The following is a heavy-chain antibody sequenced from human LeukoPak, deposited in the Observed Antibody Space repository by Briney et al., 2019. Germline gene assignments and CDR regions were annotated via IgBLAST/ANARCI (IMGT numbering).Heavy chain of an antibody. CDR2: IRYDGSNK. J-gene: IGHJ4*02. CDR1: GFTFSSYW. Sequence: GGSLRLSCAASGFTFSSYWMSWVRQAPGKGLEWVAFIRYDGSNKYYADSVKGRFTISRDNSKNTLYLQMNSLRAEDTAVYYCAKDSDYGDPRVDYWGQGTLVTVSS. V-gene: IGHV3-30*02. CDR3: AKDSDYGDPRVDY. D-gene: IGHD4-17*01.